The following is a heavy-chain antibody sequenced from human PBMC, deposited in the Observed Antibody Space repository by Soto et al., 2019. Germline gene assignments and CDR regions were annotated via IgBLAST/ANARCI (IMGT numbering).Heavy chain of an antibody. D-gene: IGHD6-13*01. CDR3: TALYSGSWYVDY. V-gene: IGHV3-15*01. CDR1: GFTFSNAW. Sequence: GGSLRLSCAASGFTFSNAWMSWVRQAPGKGLEWVGRIKSKTDGGTTDYAAPVKGRFTISRDDSKNTLYLQMNSLKTEDTAVYYCTALYSGSWYVDYWGQGTLVTVSS. J-gene: IGHJ4*02. CDR2: IKSKTDGGTT.